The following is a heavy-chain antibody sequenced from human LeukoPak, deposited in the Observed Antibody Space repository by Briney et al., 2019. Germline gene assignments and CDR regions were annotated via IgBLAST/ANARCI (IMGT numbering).Heavy chain of an antibody. Sequence: ASVKVSCKAPGGTFSDYPISWVRQAPGQGLEWMGRILPLVGRLHYAQKFQGRFTLTADKSTTTVYMELSSLRSEDTAVYYCVRSGYDYDWFDPWGQGTLVTVSS. CDR2: ILPLVGRL. J-gene: IGHJ5*02. V-gene: IGHV1-69*02. D-gene: IGHD5-12*01. CDR1: GGTFSDYP. CDR3: VRSGYDYDWFDP.